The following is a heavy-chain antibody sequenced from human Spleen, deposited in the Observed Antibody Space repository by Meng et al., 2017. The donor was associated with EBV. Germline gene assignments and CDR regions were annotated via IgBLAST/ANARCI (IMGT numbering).Heavy chain of an antibody. D-gene: IGHD3-10*01. J-gene: IGHJ4*02. Sequence: GLVVQSGFEVKKPGSSVKVSCKTSGGTFRSDAISWVRQAPGQGLEWMGGLIPMSDAPHYAQKFQGRVTITADESTSTHYMDLSGLRSEDTAVYYCASESGRGFTPDYWGQGTLVTVSS. CDR3: ASESGRGFTPDY. CDR2: LIPMSDAP. CDR1: GGTFRSDA. V-gene: IGHV1-69*01.